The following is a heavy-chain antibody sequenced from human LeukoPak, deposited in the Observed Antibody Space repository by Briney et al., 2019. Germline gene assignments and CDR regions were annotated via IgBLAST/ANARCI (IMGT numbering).Heavy chain of an antibody. J-gene: IGHJ4*02. D-gene: IGHD3-22*01. CDR1: GGTISNYN. V-gene: IGHV4-59*01. CDR2: ILYSGST. CDR3: ARGKYYYDSI. Sequence: SETLSPTCTVSGGTISNYNWSWIRQPPGKGLEWIGYILYSGSTNYNPSLKSRVTISVDTSKNQISLKLTSVTAADTAVYYCARGKYYYDSIWGQGTLVTVSS.